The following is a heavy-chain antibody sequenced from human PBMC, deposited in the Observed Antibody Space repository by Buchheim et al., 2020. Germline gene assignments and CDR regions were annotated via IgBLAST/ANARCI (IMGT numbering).Heavy chain of an antibody. CDR1: GFTFSDYS. Sequence: EVQLVESGGDLVQPGGSLRLSCAVSGFTFSDYSMTWVRQAPGKGLEWLSHISSSGSTIYYANSLKGRFFISRDNAENSLYLQMNSLRVEDTAVYYCTRDQPGVREFDFWGQGT. CDR2: ISSSGSTI. D-gene: IGHD3-10*01. J-gene: IGHJ3*01. V-gene: IGHV3-48*01. CDR3: TRDQPGVREFDF.